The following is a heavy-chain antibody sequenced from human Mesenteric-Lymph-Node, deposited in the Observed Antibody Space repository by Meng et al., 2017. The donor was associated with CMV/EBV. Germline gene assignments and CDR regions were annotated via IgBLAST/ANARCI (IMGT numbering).Heavy chain of an antibody. D-gene: IGHD5-18*01. Sequence: ASVKVSCKASGYTFTSYVISWVRQAPGQGLEWMGWISAYNGNTNYAQKLQGRVTMTTDTSTSTAYMELRSLRSDDTAVYYCARGPRYSYGPYYGMDVWGQGTTVTVSS. CDR3: ARGPRYSYGPYYGMDV. V-gene: IGHV1-18*01. J-gene: IGHJ6*02. CDR2: ISAYNGNT. CDR1: GYTFTSYV.